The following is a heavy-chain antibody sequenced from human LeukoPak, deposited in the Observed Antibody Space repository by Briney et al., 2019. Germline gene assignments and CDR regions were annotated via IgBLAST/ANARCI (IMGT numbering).Heavy chain of an antibody. Sequence: KPSETLSLTCTVSGDSISPYYWGWVRQPPGKGLEWIGYIYYSGSTTYNPSLRSRVTLSVDPSKNQFSLKLSSVTAADTAVYYCARDKQAGDYWGQGTLVTASS. CDR2: IYYSGST. J-gene: IGHJ4*02. D-gene: IGHD6-19*01. CDR3: ARDKQAGDY. CDR1: GDSISPYY. V-gene: IGHV4-59*01.